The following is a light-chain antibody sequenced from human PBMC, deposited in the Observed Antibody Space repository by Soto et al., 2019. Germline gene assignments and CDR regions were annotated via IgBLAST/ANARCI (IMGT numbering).Light chain of an antibody. CDR1: QTVSNNY. J-gene: IGKJ1*01. CDR2: GTS. V-gene: IGKV3-20*01. Sequence: ETGLTKYPGSLSLSLGDRATLSCRASQTVSNNYLAWYQQKPGQAPRLLIYGTSNRATGIPDRFSGSGSGTDFTLTISRLEPEDFVIYYCQQYGSSPWTFCQGTNVAIK. CDR3: QQYGSSPWT.